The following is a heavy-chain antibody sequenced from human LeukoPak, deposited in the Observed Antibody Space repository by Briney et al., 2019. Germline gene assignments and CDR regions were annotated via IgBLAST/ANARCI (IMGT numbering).Heavy chain of an antibody. CDR1: GGTFSSYA. D-gene: IGHD3-10*01. CDR2: INPNSGGT. J-gene: IGHJ4*02. CDR3: ARSALLWFGELFIDY. Sequence: ASVKVSCKASGGTFSSYAISWVRQAPGQGLEWMGWINPNSGGTNYAQKFQGWVTMTRDASISTAYMELSRLRSDDTAVYYCARSALLWFGELFIDYWGQGTLVTVSS. V-gene: IGHV1-2*04.